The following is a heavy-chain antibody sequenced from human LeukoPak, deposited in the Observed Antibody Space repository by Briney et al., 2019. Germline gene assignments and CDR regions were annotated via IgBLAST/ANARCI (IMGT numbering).Heavy chain of an antibody. CDR2: IKQDGSEK. D-gene: IGHD6-13*01. J-gene: IGHJ4*02. CDR3: AKMSIAAAGRDY. CDR1: GFTFSSYW. Sequence: GSLRLSCAASGFTFSSYWMTWVRQAPGKGLEWVANIKQDGSEKYYVDSVKGRFTISRDNAENSLYLQMNSLRAEDTAVYYCAKMSIAAAGRDYWGQGTLVTVSS. V-gene: IGHV3-7*02.